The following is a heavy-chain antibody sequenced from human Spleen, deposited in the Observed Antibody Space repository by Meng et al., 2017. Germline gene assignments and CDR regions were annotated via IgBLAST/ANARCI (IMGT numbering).Heavy chain of an antibody. J-gene: IGHJ2*01. V-gene: IGHV5-51*01. Sequence: GESLKISCKGSGYSFSSYCIVWVRQMPGKGLEWMGIIYPGDSDTRYSPSFQGQVTISADKSISTAYLQWSSLKASDTAMYYCERCNDKWGTVEMATINWYFDLWGLGTLVTVSS. CDR3: ERCNDKWGTVEMATINWYFDL. D-gene: IGHD5-24*01. CDR2: IYPGDSDT. CDR1: GYSFSSYC.